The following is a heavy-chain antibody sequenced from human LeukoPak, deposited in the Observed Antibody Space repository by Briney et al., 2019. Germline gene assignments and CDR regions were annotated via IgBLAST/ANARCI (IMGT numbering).Heavy chain of an antibody. J-gene: IGHJ1*01. CDR2: INHSGST. CDR1: GGSFSGYY. D-gene: IGHD6-19*01. Sequence: PSQTLSLTCAVYGGSFSGYYWSWIRQPPGKGLEWIGEINHSGSTNYNPSLKSRVTISVDTSKNQFSLKLSSVTAADTAVYYCARGRWLVGYFQHWGQGTLVTVSS. V-gene: IGHV4-34*01. CDR3: ARGRWLVGYFQH.